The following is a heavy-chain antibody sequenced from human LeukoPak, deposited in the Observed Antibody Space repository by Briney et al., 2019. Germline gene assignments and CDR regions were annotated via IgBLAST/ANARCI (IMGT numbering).Heavy chain of an antibody. CDR1: GGSFSGYY. D-gene: IGHD3-22*01. CDR2: INHSGST. Sequence: SSETLSLTCAVYGGSFSGYYWSWIRQPPGKGLEWIGEINHSGSTNYNPSLKSRVTISVDTSKNQFSLKLSSVTAADTAVYYWARGPDSSGYYWGDFDYWGQGTLVTVSS. V-gene: IGHV4-34*01. J-gene: IGHJ4*02. CDR3: ARGPDSSGYYWGDFDY.